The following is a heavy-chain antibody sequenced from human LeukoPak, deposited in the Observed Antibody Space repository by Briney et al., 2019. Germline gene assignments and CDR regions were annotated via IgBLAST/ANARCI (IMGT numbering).Heavy chain of an antibody. CDR2: TYCRSKWYN. Sequence: SQTLSLTCAISGDSVSRDTAAWNWVRQSPSRGLEWLGRTYCRSKWYNDYAVSVKSRITINPYTSKNQFSLQLNSVTPEDTAVYYCARDRGGSSWYYFDNWGQGSLVTVSS. CDR1: GDSVSRDTAA. V-gene: IGHV6-1*01. D-gene: IGHD6-13*01. CDR3: ARDRGGSSWYYFDN. J-gene: IGHJ4*02.